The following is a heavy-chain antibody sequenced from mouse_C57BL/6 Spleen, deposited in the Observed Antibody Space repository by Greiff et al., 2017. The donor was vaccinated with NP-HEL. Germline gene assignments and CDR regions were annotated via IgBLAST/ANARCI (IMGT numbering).Heavy chain of an antibody. Sequence: VQLQQSGPELVKPGASVKIPCKASGYTFTDYNMDWVKQSHGKSLEWIGDINPNNGGTIYNQKFKGKATLTVDKSSSTAYMELRSLTSEDTAVYYCARSLDGYWYFDVWGTGTTVTVSS. D-gene: IGHD2-3*01. J-gene: IGHJ1*03. CDR2: INPNNGGT. V-gene: IGHV1-18*01. CDR1: GYTFTDYN. CDR3: ARSLDGYWYFDV.